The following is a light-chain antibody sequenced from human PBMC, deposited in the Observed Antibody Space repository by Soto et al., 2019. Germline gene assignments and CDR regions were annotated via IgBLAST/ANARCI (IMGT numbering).Light chain of an antibody. V-gene: IGLV2-8*01. CDR3: SSYADQVV. Sequence: QSALTQPPSASGSPGQSVTISCTGTSSDVGGYNYVSWYQQHPGKAPKLMIYEVSKRPSGVPDRFSGSKSGNTASLTVSGLQAEDEADYYCSSYADQVVFGGGTQLTVL. CDR1: SSDVGGYNY. J-gene: IGLJ2*01. CDR2: EVS.